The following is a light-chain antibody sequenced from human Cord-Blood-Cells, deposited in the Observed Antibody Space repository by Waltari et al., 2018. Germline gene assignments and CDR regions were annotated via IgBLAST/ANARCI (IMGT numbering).Light chain of an antibody. Sequence: EIVLTQSPATLPLSPGERATLSCRASQSVSSYLAWYQQKPGQAPRLIIDDASNRATGIPARFSGSGSGTDFTLTISSLEPEDFAVYYCQQRSNWPPRYTFGQGTKLEIK. CDR2: DAS. J-gene: IGKJ2*01. CDR3: QQRSNWPPRYT. V-gene: IGKV3-11*01. CDR1: QSVSSY.